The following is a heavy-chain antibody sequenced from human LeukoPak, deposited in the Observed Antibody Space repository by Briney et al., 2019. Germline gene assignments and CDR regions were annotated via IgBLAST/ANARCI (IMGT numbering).Heavy chain of an antibody. CDR2: IIPIFGTA. Sequence: SVKVSCKASGGTFSSYAISWVRQAPGQGLEWMGGIIPIFGTANYAQKFQGRVTITADESTSTAYMELSSLRSEDTAVYYCARECNSIGGGGWYGALGYWGQGTLVTVSS. CDR3: ARECNSIGGGGWYGALGY. D-gene: IGHD6-19*01. V-gene: IGHV1-69*13. J-gene: IGHJ4*02. CDR1: GGTFSSYA.